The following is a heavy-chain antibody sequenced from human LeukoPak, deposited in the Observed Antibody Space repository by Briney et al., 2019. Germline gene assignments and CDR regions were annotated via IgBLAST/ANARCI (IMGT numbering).Heavy chain of an antibody. V-gene: IGHV3-30-3*01. CDR2: ISYDGSNK. J-gene: IGHJ4*02. CDR1: GFTFSSYA. Sequence: GGSLRLSCAASGFTFSSYAMHWARQAPGNGLEWVAVISYDGSNKYYADSVKGRFTISRDNSKNTLYLQMNSLRAEDTAVYYCAREEVNLDYWGQGTLVTVSS. D-gene: IGHD2-21*01. CDR3: AREEVNLDY.